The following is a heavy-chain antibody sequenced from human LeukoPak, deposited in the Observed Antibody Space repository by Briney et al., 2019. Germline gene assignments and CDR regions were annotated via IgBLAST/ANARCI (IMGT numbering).Heavy chain of an antibody. V-gene: IGHV4-34*01. CDR2: VNYGGST. J-gene: IGHJ5*02. CDR1: GGSFSGYF. D-gene: IGHD3-10*01. CDR3: ARGIRITMVRGVISVRFDP. Sequence: PSETLSLTCAVNGGSFSGYFWSWIRQPPGKGLEWMGEVNYGGSTNYNPSLESRLTISVDTSKKQFSLKLGSVTAADTAVYYCARGIRITMVRGVISVRFDPWGQGTLVTVSS.